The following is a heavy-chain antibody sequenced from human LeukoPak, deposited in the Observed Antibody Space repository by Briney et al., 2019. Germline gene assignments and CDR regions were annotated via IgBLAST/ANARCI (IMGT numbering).Heavy chain of an antibody. CDR3: ARNRQYCSGGICVYYFEY. J-gene: IGHJ4*02. Sequence: GASVKVSCKASGYTFTSYGLSWARQAPGHGLEWMGWISPYNGNTNYAQKFQGRVTMTTDTSTSTAYMEVRSLRSDDAAVYYCARNRQYCSGGICVYYFEYWGQGTLVTVSS. D-gene: IGHD2-15*01. CDR1: GYTFTSYG. CDR2: ISPYNGNT. V-gene: IGHV1-18*01.